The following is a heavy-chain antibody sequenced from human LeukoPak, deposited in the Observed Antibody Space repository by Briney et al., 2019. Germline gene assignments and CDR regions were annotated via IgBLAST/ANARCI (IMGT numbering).Heavy chain of an antibody. CDR3: AIPSGSYSYGAFDI. V-gene: IGHV4-4*07. Sequence: SETLSLTCTVSGGSISSYYWSWIRQPAGKGLEWIGRIYTSGSTNYNPSLKSRVTMSVDTSKNQFSLKLSSVTAADTAVYYCAIPSGSYSYGAFDIWGQGTMVTVSS. CDR2: IYTSGST. D-gene: IGHD1-26*01. CDR1: GGSISSYY. J-gene: IGHJ3*02.